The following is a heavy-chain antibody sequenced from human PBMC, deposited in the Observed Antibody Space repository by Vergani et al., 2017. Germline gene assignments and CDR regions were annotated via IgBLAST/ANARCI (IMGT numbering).Heavy chain of an antibody. CDR2: IYNSGST. D-gene: IGHD2-15*01. CDR3: ARLYGDSGGGGDFDY. Sequence: QVQLQESGPGLVKPSETLSLTCTVSGDSISSYYWSWIRQPPGKGLEWIGYIYNSGSTKYNPSLKSRVTISGDTSKNQFSLKLNSVTAADTAVYYCARLYGDSGGGGDFDYWGQGTLVTVSS. CDR1: GDSISSYY. V-gene: IGHV4-59*01. J-gene: IGHJ4*02.